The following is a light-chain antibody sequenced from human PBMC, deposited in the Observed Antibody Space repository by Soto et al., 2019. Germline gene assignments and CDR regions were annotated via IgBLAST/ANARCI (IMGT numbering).Light chain of an antibody. V-gene: IGKV1-6*01. CDR2: DAS. Sequence: AIQMTQSPSSLSASVGDRVTITCRASQGFRSDIGWYQQKPGKAPKPLIYDASSLQSGVPSRFSGSGSGTDFTLTISSLQPEDSATYYCLQDYNFPYTFGQGTKLEIK. CDR3: LQDYNFPYT. J-gene: IGKJ2*01. CDR1: QGFRSD.